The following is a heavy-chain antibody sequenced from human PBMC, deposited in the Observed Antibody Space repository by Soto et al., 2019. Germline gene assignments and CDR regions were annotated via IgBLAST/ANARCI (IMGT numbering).Heavy chain of an antibody. CDR2: ISWNSGKT. J-gene: IGHJ6*01. CDR3: ARCKGCYSSGNYY. Sequence: EVQLVEPGGGLVQPGRSLRLACAASGFTFDDYAMHWVRQAPGKGLEWVSGISWNSGKTGYADSVKGRFTISRDNSENSLCLQMNRLITEDTPMTFCARCKGCYSSGNYY. V-gene: IGHV3-9*01. CDR1: GFTFDDYA. D-gene: IGHD3-10*01.